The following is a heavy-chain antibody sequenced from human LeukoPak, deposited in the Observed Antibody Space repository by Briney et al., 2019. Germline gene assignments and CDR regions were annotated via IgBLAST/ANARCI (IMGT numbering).Heavy chain of an antibody. CDR3: ARVLYDSSGYYLNYFDY. CDR1: GFTFSSYE. Sequence: GGSLRLSCAASGFTFSSYEMDWVRQAPRKGLEWVSYISSSDSTTSYADSVKGRFTISRDNAMNSLYLQMNSLRVEDTAVYYCARVLYDSSGYYLNYFDYWGQGTLVTVSS. V-gene: IGHV3-48*03. CDR2: ISSSDSTT. J-gene: IGHJ4*02. D-gene: IGHD3-22*01.